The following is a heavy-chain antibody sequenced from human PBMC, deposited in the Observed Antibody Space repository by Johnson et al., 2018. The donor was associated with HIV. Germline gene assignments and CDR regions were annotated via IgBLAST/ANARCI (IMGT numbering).Heavy chain of an antibody. V-gene: IGHV3-30*02. CDR1: GFTFSSYG. Sequence: QVQLVESGGGVVQPGGSLRLSCAASGFTFSSYGMHWVRQAPGKGLEWVAFIRYDGSNKYYADSVKGRFTISRDNSKNTVYLQMNSLRVEDTAVYYCTKDGQPYYNVWSASPDVFDIWGQGTMVSVSS. J-gene: IGHJ3*02. D-gene: IGHD3-3*01. CDR2: IRYDGSNK. CDR3: TKDGQPYYNVWSASPDVFDI.